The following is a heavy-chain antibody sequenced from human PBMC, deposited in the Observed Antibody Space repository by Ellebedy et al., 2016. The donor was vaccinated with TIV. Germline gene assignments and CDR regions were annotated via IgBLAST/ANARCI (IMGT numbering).Heavy chain of an antibody. D-gene: IGHD6-19*01. CDR1: GFTFSSYG. CDR2: IWYDGSNK. Sequence: GESLKISXAASGFTFSSYGMHWVRQAPGKGLEWVAVIWYDGSNKYYADSVKGRFTISRDDAKNSLYLQMNSLRAEDTAVYYCARVQINSGWYEDYWGQGTLVTVSS. V-gene: IGHV3-33*01. J-gene: IGHJ4*02. CDR3: ARVQINSGWYEDY.